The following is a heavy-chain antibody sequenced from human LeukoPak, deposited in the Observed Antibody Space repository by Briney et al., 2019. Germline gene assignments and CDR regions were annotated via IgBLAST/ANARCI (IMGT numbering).Heavy chain of an antibody. V-gene: IGHV4-31*03. D-gene: IGHD3-9*01. J-gene: IGHJ4*02. Sequence: SETLSLTCTVSGGSISSGGYYWSWIRQRPGKGLEWIGYIYYSGSTYYNPSLKSRVTISVDTSKNQFSLKLSSVTAADTAVYYCARVTGFKYYFDYWGQGTLVAVSS. CDR2: IYYSGST. CDR1: GGSISSGGYY. CDR3: ARVTGFKYYFDY.